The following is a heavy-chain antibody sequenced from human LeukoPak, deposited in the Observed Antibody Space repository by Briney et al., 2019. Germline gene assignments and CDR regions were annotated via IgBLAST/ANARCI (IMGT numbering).Heavy chain of an antibody. CDR3: ARDVGLIQLQD. V-gene: IGHV3-20*04. Sequence: GGSLRLSCAASGFTFDDHGMSWVRQSPAAGKGLEWVSGINWNGGSTGYADSVKGRFTISRDNAKNSLYLQMNSLTAEDTALYYCARDVGLIQLQDWGQGTMVTVSS. CDR1: GFTFDDHG. D-gene: IGHD5-18*01. CDR2: INWNGGST. J-gene: IGHJ3*01.